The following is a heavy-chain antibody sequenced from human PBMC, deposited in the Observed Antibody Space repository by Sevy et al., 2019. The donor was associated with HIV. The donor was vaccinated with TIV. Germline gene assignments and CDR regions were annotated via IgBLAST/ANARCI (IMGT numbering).Heavy chain of an antibody. Sequence: GGSLRLSCAASGFTFSSYAMHWVRQAPGKWLEWVAVISYDGSNKYYADSVKGRFTISRDNSKNTLYLQMNSLRAEDTAVYYCARDISSYGYPWGYYYYYGMDVWGQGTTVTVSS. CDR2: ISYDGSNK. V-gene: IGHV3-30-3*01. CDR1: GFTFSSYA. CDR3: ARDISSYGYPWGYYYYYGMDV. D-gene: IGHD5-18*01. J-gene: IGHJ6*02.